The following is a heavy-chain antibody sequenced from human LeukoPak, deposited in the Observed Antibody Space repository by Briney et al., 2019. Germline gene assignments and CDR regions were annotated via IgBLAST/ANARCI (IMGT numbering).Heavy chain of an antibody. Sequence: PSETLSLTCTVSGGSISSDLYYWEWIRQPPGKGLEWIGGIYYSGSTYFNPSLKSRVTISVDTSKNQFSLKLNSVTAGDTAVYYCVAGIAAAGSFDYWGQGTLVTVSS. CDR2: IYYSGST. V-gene: IGHV4-39*01. J-gene: IGHJ4*02. CDR1: GGSISSDLYY. D-gene: IGHD6-13*01. CDR3: VAGIAAAGSFDY.